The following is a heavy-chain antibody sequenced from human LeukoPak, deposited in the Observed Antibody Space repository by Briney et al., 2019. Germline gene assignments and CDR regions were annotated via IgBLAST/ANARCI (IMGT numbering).Heavy chain of an antibody. CDR2: ISWNSGSI. CDR1: GLTFDDYA. CDR3: AKDKGAVDDAFDI. J-gene: IGHJ3*02. D-gene: IGHD6-19*01. Sequence: GRSLRLSCAASGLTFDDYAMHWVPQAPGRGLEWVSGISWNSGSIGYADSVKGRFTISRDNAKNSLYLQMNSLRAEDTALYYCAKDKGAVDDAFDIWGQGTMVTVSS. V-gene: IGHV3-9*01.